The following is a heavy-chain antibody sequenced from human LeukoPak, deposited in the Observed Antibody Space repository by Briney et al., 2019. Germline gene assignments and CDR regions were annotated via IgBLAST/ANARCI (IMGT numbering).Heavy chain of an antibody. CDR1: GDSISSSSYC. CDR2: IYNSANT. Sequence: SETLSLTCTVSGDSISSSSYCWDWLRQPPGKGLEWLGNIYNSANTHYNPSLKTRITMSVDTSKNQFSLKLNSVTAADTGIYYCARHSRSGYIGYENAFDIWGQGTMVTGSS. D-gene: IGHD5-12*01. CDR3: ARHSRSGYIGYENAFDI. V-gene: IGHV4-39*01. J-gene: IGHJ3*02.